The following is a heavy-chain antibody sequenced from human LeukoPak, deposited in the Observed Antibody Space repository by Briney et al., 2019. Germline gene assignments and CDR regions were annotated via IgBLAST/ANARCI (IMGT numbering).Heavy chain of an antibody. J-gene: IGHJ3*02. V-gene: IGHV3-21*01. CDR1: GFTFSSYS. CDR3: ARPGRRDIVVAVAALAFDI. D-gene: IGHD2-15*01. Sequence: GGSLRLSCAASGFTFSSYSMNWVRQAPGKGLEWVSSISSSSSYIYYADSVKGRFTISRDNAKNSLYLQMNSLRAEDTAVYYCARPGRRDIVVAVAALAFDIWGQGTMVTVSS. CDR2: ISSSSSYI.